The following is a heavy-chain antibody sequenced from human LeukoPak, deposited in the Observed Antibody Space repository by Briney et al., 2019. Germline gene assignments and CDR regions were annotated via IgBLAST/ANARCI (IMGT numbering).Heavy chain of an antibody. Sequence: GASVKVSSKATGFSFTVYYMHSGRNAPGQGLEWMGSINPKSGVTNYAQIFLGRVTMTRDTSISTAYMELSSLKYDDTALYYCARGDWQQLLGVAVFDPWGQGTLVTVSS. CDR3: ARGDWQQLLGVAVFDP. D-gene: IGHD2-21*01. J-gene: IGHJ5*02. CDR2: INPKSGVT. CDR1: GFSFTVYY. V-gene: IGHV1-2*02.